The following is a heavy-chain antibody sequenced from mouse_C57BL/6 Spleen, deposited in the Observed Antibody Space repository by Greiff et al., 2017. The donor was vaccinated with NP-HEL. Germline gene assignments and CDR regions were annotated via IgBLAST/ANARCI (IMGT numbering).Heavy chain of an antibody. V-gene: IGHV3-8*01. CDR1: GYSITSDY. D-gene: IGHD2-3*01. CDR2: ISYSGST. CDR3: ARKKSIYDGYYDWYFDV. J-gene: IGHJ1*03. Sequence: DVKLVESGPGLAKPSQTLSLTCSVTGYSITSDYWNWIRKFPGNKLEYMGYISYSGSTYYNPSLKSRISITRDPSKNQYYLQLNSVTTEDTATDFCARKKSIYDGYYDWYFDVWGTGTTVTVSS.